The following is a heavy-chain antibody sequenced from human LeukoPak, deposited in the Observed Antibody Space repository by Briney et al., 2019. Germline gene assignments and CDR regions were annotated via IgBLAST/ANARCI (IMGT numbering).Heavy chain of an antibody. J-gene: IGHJ1*01. V-gene: IGHV3-48*03. CDR3: ARDTGYCSGGSCYSQYFQR. CDR2: IAIDGRTT. CDR1: GFTLSGYE. D-gene: IGHD2-15*01. Sequence: GGSLRLPCAASGFTLSGYEMNWVRQAPGKRLEWVSHIAIDGRTTYYGDSVNGRFTISRDRAKNSLYLQMNSLRAEDTAVYYCARDTGYCSGGSCYSQYFQRWGQGTLVTVSS.